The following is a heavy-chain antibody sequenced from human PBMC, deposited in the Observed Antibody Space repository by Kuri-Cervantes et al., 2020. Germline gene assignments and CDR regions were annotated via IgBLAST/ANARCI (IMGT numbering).Heavy chain of an antibody. CDR1: GFIFSSFN. Sequence: GESLKISCAASGFIFSSFNMNWVRQAPGKGLEWVSSISSSTTYVYYTDSVKGRFSISRDNAGNSVYLYMNSLRVEDTAVYYCARGLGAYSFGSGTYDPPHFDFWGQGILVTVSS. CDR3: ARGLGAYSFGSGTYDPPHFDF. J-gene: IGHJ4*02. V-gene: IGHV3-21*01. D-gene: IGHD3-10*01. CDR2: ISSSTTYV.